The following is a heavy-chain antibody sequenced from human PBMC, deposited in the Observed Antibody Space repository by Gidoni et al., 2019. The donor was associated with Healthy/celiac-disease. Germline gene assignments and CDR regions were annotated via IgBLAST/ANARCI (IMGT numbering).Heavy chain of an antibody. CDR1: GFTFSSYA. Sequence: EVQLLESGGGLVQPGGSLRPSCAASGFTFSSYAMSWVRQAPGKGLAWVAAISGSGGRTYYADSVKGRFTISRDNSKNTLYLQMNSLRAEDTAVYYCAKDRRYCSGGSCYFDYYYYGMDVWGQGTTVTVSS. J-gene: IGHJ6*02. D-gene: IGHD2-15*01. CDR2: ISGSGGRT. V-gene: IGHV3-23*01. CDR3: AKDRRYCSGGSCYFDYYYYGMDV.